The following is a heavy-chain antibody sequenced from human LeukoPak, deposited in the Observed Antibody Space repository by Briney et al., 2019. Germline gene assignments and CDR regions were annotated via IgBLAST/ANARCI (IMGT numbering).Heavy chain of an antibody. Sequence: GGSLRLSCAASGFTFSSYGMHWARQAPGKGLEWVAVISYDGSNKYYADSVKGRFTISRDNSKNTLYLQMNSLRAEDTAVYYCAKDLVSFSVAGINSGIDYWGQGTLVTVSS. J-gene: IGHJ4*02. CDR2: ISYDGSNK. CDR3: AKDLVSFSVAGINSGIDY. D-gene: IGHD6-19*01. CDR1: GFTFSSYG. V-gene: IGHV3-30*18.